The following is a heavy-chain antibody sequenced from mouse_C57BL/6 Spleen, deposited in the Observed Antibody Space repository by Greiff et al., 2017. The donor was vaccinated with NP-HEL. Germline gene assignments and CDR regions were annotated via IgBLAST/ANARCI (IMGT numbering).Heavy chain of an antibody. V-gene: IGHV5-17*01. CDR1: GFTFSDYG. CDR3: ARRSYLYYFDY. CDR2: ISSGSSSI. Sequence: EVHLVESGGGLVKPGGSLKLSCAASGFTFSDYGMHWVRQAPEKGLEWVAYISSGSSSIYYADTVKGRFTISRDNAKNTLFLQMTSLRSEDTAMYYCARRSYLYYFDYWGQGTTLTVSS. J-gene: IGHJ2*01. D-gene: IGHD5-5*01.